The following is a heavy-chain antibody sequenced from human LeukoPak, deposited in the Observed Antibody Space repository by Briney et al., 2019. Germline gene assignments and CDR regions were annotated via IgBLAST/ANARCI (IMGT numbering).Heavy chain of an antibody. CDR3: LRSFEN. V-gene: IGHV3-74*03. CDR2: VSGEDSST. CDR1: GFTFSSYW. J-gene: IGHJ4*02. D-gene: IGHD2/OR15-2a*01. Sequence: GGSLRLSCAASGFTFSSYWMSWVRQAPGKGLVWVSTVSGEDSSTMYADSVKGRFTISRDKVRNTMYLQMNSLRAEDTAVYFCLRSFENWGQGTLVTVSS.